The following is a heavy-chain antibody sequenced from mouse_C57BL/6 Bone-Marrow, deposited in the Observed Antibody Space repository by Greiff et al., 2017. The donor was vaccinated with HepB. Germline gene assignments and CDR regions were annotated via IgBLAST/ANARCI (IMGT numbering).Heavy chain of an antibody. J-gene: IGHJ1*03. CDR3: ARWCTTVVSAHWYFDV. V-gene: IGHV1-61*01. CDR1: GYTFTSYW. CDR2: IYPSDSET. Sequence: QVQLQQPGAELVRPGSSVKLSCKASGYTFTSYWMDWVKQRPGQGLEWIGNIYPSDSETHYNQKFKDKATLTVDKSSSTAYMQLSSLTSEDSAVYYGARWCTTVVSAHWYFDVWGTATTVTVSS. D-gene: IGHD1-1*01.